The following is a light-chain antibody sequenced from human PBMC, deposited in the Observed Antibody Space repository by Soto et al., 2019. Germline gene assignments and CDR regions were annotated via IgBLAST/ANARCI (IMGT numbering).Light chain of an antibody. Sequence: IGMTQSPATLSLSPGERATLSCRASQSISSNYLALYQQKPGQSPRLLIYGASTRATGIPARFSGSGSGTEFTLTISSLQSEDFAVYYCQQYKNWSFGQGAK. J-gene: IGKJ1*01. V-gene: IGKV3-15*01. CDR2: GAS. CDR1: QSISSN. CDR3: QQYKNWS.